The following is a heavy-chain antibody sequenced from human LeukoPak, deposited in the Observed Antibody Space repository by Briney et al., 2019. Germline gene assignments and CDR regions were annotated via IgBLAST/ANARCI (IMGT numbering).Heavy chain of an antibody. Sequence: ASVKVSCKAFGYTFDTSSISWVRQAPGQRLEWMGWISPNNGNTHYAQGVQGRVTMTTDTSRSTAYKELRSLRSDDTAVYYCTRVRNSNNWWGAFDIWGQGTMVTVSS. CDR3: TRVRNSNNWWGAFDI. CDR2: ISPNNGNT. CDR1: GYTFDTSS. J-gene: IGHJ3*02. D-gene: IGHD1-1*01. V-gene: IGHV1-18*01.